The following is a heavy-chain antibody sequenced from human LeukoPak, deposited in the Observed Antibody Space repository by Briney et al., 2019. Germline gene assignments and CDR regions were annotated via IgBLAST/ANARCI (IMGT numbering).Heavy chain of an antibody. D-gene: IGHD6-13*01. Sequence: GGSLKLSCAAAGFTFSGSGMHWVRQAAGKGLEWVGLIRSKRNNYATAYSASVKGRFTISRDHSKNTVYLHMDSLKTEDTALYYCSRLEDSSPIEVALDIWGQGTVVTVSS. CDR3: SRLEDSSPIEVALDI. CDR1: GFTFSGSG. CDR2: IRSKRNNYAT. J-gene: IGHJ3*02. V-gene: IGHV3-73*01.